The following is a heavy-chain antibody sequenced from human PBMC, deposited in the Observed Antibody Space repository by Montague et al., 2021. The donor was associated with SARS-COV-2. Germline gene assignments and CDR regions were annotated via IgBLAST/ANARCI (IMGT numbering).Heavy chain of an antibody. CDR2: IYYSGGANYYPSRDT. J-gene: IGHJ4*02. CDR3: ARGSGYSGYALAY. CDR1: GDSINNYY. V-gene: IGHV4-59*01. Sequence: SETRSLTCTVSGDSINNYYWSWIRQSPGKGLEYIGYIYYSGGANYYPSRDTNYNPSFESRVAISLDTSKNQFSLNLSSVTTADTAVYYCARGSGYSGYALAYWGQGTLVTVSS. D-gene: IGHD5-12*01.